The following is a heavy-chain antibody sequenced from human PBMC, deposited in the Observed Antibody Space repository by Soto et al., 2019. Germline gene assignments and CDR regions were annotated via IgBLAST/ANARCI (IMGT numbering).Heavy chain of an antibody. CDR1: GYSFTSYW. Sequence: GESLKISCKGSGYSFTSYWIGWVRQMPGKGLEWMGIIYPGDSDTRYSPSFQGQVTISADKSISTAYLQWSSLKASDTAMYYCARDRDCSSTSCFYNWFDSWGQGTLVTVSS. D-gene: IGHD2-2*01. CDR2: IYPGDSDT. J-gene: IGHJ5*01. CDR3: ARDRDCSSTSCFYNWFDS. V-gene: IGHV5-51*01.